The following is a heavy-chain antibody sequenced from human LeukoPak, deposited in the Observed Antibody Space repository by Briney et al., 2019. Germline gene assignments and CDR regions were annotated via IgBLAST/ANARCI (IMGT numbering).Heavy chain of an antibody. Sequence: PGRSLRLSCAASGFTFSSYAMSWVRQAPGKGLEWVSAISGSGGSTYYADSVKGRFTISRDNSKNTLYLQMNSLRAEDTAVYYCAKDFMVPSDYYMDVWGKGTTVTVSS. V-gene: IGHV3-23*01. CDR3: AKDFMVPSDYYMDV. CDR2: ISGSGGST. J-gene: IGHJ6*03. CDR1: GFTFSSYA. D-gene: IGHD3-10*01.